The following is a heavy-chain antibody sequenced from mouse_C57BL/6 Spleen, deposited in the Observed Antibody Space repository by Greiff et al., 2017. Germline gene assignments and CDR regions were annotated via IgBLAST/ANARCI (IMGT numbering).Heavy chain of an antibody. Sequence: EVKVVESGGGLVKPGGSLKLSCAASGFTFSDYGMHWVRQAPEKGLEWVAYISSGSSTIYYADTVKGRFTISRDNAKNTLFLQMTSLRSEDTAMYYCARPEYYYGSSYDWYFDVWGTGTTVTVSS. V-gene: IGHV5-17*01. CDR2: ISSGSSTI. D-gene: IGHD1-1*01. J-gene: IGHJ1*03. CDR3: ARPEYYYGSSYDWYFDV. CDR1: GFTFSDYG.